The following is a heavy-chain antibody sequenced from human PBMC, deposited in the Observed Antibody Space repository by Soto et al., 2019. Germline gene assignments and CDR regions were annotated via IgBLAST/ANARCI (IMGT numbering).Heavy chain of an antibody. J-gene: IGHJ6*04. CDR1: GFTFSDYY. CDR3: ARATIMVGGVTGGIDV. CDR2: ISTSGSTI. Sequence: GGSLRLSCAASGFTFSDYYMSWIRQAPGKGLEWVSYISTSGSTILFADSVRGRFTISRDNAKNSLYLQMNSLRAEDTAVYYCARATIMVGGVTGGIDVWGKGITVTVSS. D-gene: IGHD3-16*01. V-gene: IGHV3-11*01.